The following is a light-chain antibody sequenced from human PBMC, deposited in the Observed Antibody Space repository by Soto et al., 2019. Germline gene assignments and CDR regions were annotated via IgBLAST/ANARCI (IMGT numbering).Light chain of an antibody. V-gene: IGKV4-1*01. CDR1: QSVLYSSINKNY. CDR2: WAS. Sequence: DIVMTQSPDSLAVSLGERATINCKSSQSVLYSSINKNYLAWYQQKPGQPPRLLIYWASGRESGVPDRFSGSGSGTDFTLTISSLQAEDVAVYYCQQYFSAPFTFGPGTKVAIK. CDR3: QQYFSAPFT. J-gene: IGKJ3*01.